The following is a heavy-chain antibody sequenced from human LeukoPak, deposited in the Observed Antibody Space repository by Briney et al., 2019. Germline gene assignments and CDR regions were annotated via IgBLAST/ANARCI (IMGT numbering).Heavy chain of an antibody. CDR1: GYSFSSYW. J-gene: IGHJ4*02. CDR3: ARRRNFDGSGNLGALFDS. Sequence: GESLKISCQVSGYSFSSYWIGWVRQMPGEGLEWMGIIYPGDSDTRYSTSFQGQVTISVDKSISTAYLQWSSLKASDTAMYYCARRRNFDGSGNLGALFDSWGQGTLVTVSS. CDR2: IYPGDSDT. D-gene: IGHD3-22*01. V-gene: IGHV5-51*01.